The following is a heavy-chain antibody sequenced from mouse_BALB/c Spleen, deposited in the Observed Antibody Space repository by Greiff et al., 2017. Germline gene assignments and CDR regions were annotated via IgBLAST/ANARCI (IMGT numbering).Heavy chain of an antibody. Sequence: EVKLVESGGGLVKPGGSLKLSCAASGFAFSSYAMSWVRQTPEKRLEWVAYISSGGSYTYYPDTVRGRFTTSSDNAKNTLYLQMSRLKAEDTAIYDCARGYDGYYAWFAYGGQGTLVTVSA. J-gene: IGHJ3*01. CDR2: ISSGGSYT. D-gene: IGHD2-3*01. V-gene: IGHV5-12-1*01. CDR3: ARGYDGYYAWFAY. CDR1: GFAFSSYA.